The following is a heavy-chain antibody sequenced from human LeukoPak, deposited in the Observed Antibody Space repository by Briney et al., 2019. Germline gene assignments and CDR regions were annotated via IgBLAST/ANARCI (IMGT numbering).Heavy chain of an antibody. CDR3: ANNRVRDYYFDY. CDR1: GFSFSSYG. V-gene: IGHV3-23*01. Sequence: GGSLRLSCAASGFSFSSYGMSWVRQAPGKGLECVSAISGSGGSTYYADSVKGRFTISRDNSKNTLYLQMNSLRAEDTAVYYCANNRVRDYYFDYWGQGTLVTVSS. J-gene: IGHJ4*02. D-gene: IGHD2/OR15-2a*01. CDR2: ISGSGGST.